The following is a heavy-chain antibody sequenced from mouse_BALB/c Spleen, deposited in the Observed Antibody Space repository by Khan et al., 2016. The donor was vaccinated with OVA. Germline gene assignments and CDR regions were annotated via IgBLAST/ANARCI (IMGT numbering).Heavy chain of an antibody. CDR2: ISYSGSP. J-gene: IGHJ4*01. Sequence: EVQLQESGPGLVKPSQSLSLTCTVTGYSITSDYAWNWIRQFPGNKLEWMGYISYSGSPNYNPALKSRISITRDTFKNQFFLQLNSVTTEDTATYYCARDGSRYNYAMDYWGQGTSVTVSS. CDR3: ARDGSRYNYAMDY. V-gene: IGHV3-2*02. D-gene: IGHD2-3*01. CDR1: GYSITSDYA.